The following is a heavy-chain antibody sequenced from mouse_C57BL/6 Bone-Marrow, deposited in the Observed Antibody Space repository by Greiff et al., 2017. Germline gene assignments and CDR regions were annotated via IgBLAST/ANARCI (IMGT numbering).Heavy chain of an antibody. D-gene: IGHD2-4*01. Sequence: VQLQQPGPELVKPGASVKISCKASGYTFTDYYMNWVKQSHGKSLEWIGDINPNNGGTSYNQKLKGKATLTVAKTSSTAYMEHSSLTSEDSAVYYFARNDYVLFAYWGQGTLVTVSA. J-gene: IGHJ3*01. CDR1: GYTFTDYY. CDR3: ARNDYVLFAY. V-gene: IGHV1-26*01. CDR2: INPNNGGT.